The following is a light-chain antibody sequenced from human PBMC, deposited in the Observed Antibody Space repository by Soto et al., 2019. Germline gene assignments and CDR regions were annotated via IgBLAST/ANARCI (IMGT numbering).Light chain of an antibody. CDR2: GAS. Sequence: EIVLTQSPGTLSLSPGERATLSCRASQSVSSSYLAWYQQKPGQAPRLHIYGASSRATGIPDRFSDSGSGTDFTLTISRLEPEDFAVYYCQQYGSSPSITFGQGTRLEIK. CDR1: QSVSSSY. CDR3: QQYGSSPSIT. V-gene: IGKV3-20*01. J-gene: IGKJ5*01.